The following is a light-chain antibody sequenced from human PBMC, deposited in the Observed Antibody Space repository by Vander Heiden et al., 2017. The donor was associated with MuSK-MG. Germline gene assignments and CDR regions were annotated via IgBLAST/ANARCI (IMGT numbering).Light chain of an antibody. CDR1: QRIASTY. CDR3: QHYDASLFT. CDR2: AAS. Sequence: DIVLTQSPVTLSPSPGERATLSCRASQRIASTYLAWYQQKPGQAPRPLIYAASSRATGIPDRFSGSGSGTDFSLTISRLEPEDFAVYYCQHYDASLFTFGPGTKVDI. J-gene: IGKJ3*01. V-gene: IGKV3-20*01.